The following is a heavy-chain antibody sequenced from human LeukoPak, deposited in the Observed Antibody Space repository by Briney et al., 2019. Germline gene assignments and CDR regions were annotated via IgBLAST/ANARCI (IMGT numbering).Heavy chain of an antibody. CDR3: ARHIFGVVDTFDI. CDR1: GGSISSSTYY. D-gene: IGHD3-3*01. Sequence: PSETLSLTCSVSGGSISSSTYYWGWIRQPPGKGLEWIGSIYYSGSTYYNPSLKSRVTISVDTSKNQFSLKLSSVTAADTAVYYCARHIFGVVDTFDIWGQGTMVTVSS. J-gene: IGHJ3*02. CDR2: IYYSGST. V-gene: IGHV4-39*01.